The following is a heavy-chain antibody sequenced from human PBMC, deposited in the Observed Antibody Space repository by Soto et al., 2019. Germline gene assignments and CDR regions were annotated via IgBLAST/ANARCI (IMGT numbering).Heavy chain of an antibody. CDR3: ARGRSSPKQRNRFYP. CDR2: INHSGST. V-gene: IGHV4-34*01. Sequence: QVQLQQWGAGLLKPSETLSLTCAVYGGSFSGYYWSWIRQPPGKGLEWIGEINHSGSTHYNPSLKIRVTLSVDTSKIPFTRKLSSVTAADTAVYYCARGRSSPKQRNRFYPRGQGTLVTVSS. J-gene: IGHJ5*02. D-gene: IGHD6-13*01. CDR1: GGSFSGYY.